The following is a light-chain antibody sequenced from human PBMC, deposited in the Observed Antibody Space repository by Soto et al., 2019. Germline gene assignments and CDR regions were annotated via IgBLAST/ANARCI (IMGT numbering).Light chain of an antibody. CDR2: DVS. V-gene: IGLV2-14*01. Sequence: QSALTQPASVSGSPGQSITISCTGTNSDVGGYNYVSWYQQYPGKAPKVMIYDVSNRPSGVSNRFSGSKSGNTASLTIFGLQAEDEADYYCSSYTASSTYVFETGTKLTVL. J-gene: IGLJ1*01. CDR1: NSDVGGYNY. CDR3: SSYTASSTYV.